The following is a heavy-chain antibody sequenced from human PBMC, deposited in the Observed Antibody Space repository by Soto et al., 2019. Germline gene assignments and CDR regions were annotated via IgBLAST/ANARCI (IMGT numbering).Heavy chain of an antibody. D-gene: IGHD2-15*01. J-gene: IGHJ6*02. Sequence: ASVKVSCKASGYTFTSYDINWVRQATGQGLEWMGVLNPSGSRTTYAQKFQGRVTMTRDTSTGTDYMELSSLTSEDAATYYCAREGPIGEYYGMDVWGQGTAVTVSS. V-gene: IGHV1-46*01. CDR2: LNPSGSRT. CDR3: AREGPIGEYYGMDV. CDR1: GYTFTSYD.